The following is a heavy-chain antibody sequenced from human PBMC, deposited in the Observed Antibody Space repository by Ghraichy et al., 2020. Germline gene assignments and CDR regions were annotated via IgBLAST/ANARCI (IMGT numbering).Heavy chain of an antibody. D-gene: IGHD6-19*01. CDR3: AREGEQLTYSSGCHF. V-gene: IGHV3-30-3*01. CDR1: GFRFSTYA. CDR2: VSFDGNTN. J-gene: IGHJ4*02. Sequence: GGSLRLSCAAAGFRFSTYAMHWVRQAPGKGLEWVAVVSFDGNTNYHSDSVKGRFTISRDNSKNTVYLQMNRLRPEESAIYYCAREGEQLTYSSGCHFWGQGTLVTVSS.